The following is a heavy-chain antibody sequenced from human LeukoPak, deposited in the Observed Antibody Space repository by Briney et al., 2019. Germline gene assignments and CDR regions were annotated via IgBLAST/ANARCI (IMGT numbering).Heavy chain of an antibody. J-gene: IGHJ4*02. Sequence: GGSLRLSCTVSGFTVSSNSMSWVRQAPGKGLEWVSSISSSSSYIYYADSVKGRFTISRDNAKNSLYLQMNSLRAEDTAVYYCARDPGFYWGQGTLVTVSS. CDR2: ISSSSSYI. V-gene: IGHV3-21*01. CDR3: ARDPGFY. CDR1: GFTVSSNS.